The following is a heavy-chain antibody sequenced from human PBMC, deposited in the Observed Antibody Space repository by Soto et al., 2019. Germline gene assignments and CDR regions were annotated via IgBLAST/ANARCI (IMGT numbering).Heavy chain of an antibody. J-gene: IGHJ4*02. CDR2: IIPILGIP. CDR3: AEGELEFDY. Sequence: QVQLVQSGAEVKKPGSSVKVSCKASGGTFSSYTISSVRQAPGQGLEWMGRIIPILGIPNYAQKFQGRVTITADKSTSTAYMELSSLRSEDTAAYYCAEGELEFDYWGQGTLVSVSS. CDR1: GGTFSSYT. D-gene: IGHD1-26*01. V-gene: IGHV1-69*02.